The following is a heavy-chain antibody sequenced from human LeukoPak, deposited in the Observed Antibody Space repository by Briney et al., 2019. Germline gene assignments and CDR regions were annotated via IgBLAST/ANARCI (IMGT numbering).Heavy chain of an antibody. V-gene: IGHV1-18*01. CDR2: ISAYNGNT. D-gene: IGHD1-1*01. CDR1: GYTFTSYA. Sequence: ASVKVSCKASGYTFTSYAITWVRQAPGRGLEWMGWISAYNGNTNYAQNLQGRVTMTTDTSTSTAYMELRSLRSDDTAVYYCARVVSTTGTTTGYYYYYMDVWGKGTTVTVSS. CDR3: ARVVSTTGTTTGYYYYYMDV. J-gene: IGHJ6*03.